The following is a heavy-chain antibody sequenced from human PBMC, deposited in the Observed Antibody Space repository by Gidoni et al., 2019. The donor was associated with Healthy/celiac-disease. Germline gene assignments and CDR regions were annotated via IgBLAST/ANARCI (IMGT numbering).Heavy chain of an antibody. J-gene: IGHJ6*02. CDR3: ARHGPYYYDSSGYYDYYGMDV. V-gene: IGHV5-51*01. CDR1: GYSFTSYW. CDR2: IYPGDSDT. Sequence: EVQLVQSGAEVKKPGESLKISCKGSGYSFTSYWIGWVRQRPGKGLEWMGIIYPGDSDTRYSPSFQGQVTISADKSISTAYLQWSSLKASDTAMYYCARHGPYYYDSSGYYDYYGMDVWGQGTTVTVSS. D-gene: IGHD3-22*01.